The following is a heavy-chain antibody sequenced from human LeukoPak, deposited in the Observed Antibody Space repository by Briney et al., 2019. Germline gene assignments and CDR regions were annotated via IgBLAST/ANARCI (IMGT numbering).Heavy chain of an antibody. CDR3: ARDVGYWYFDL. J-gene: IGHJ2*01. Sequence: PGGSLRLSCAASEFIFSSYSMNWVRQAPGKGLEWVSSISSSTTYIYYADSVKGRFTISRDNAKNSLYLQMNSLRAEDTAVYYCARDVGYWYFDLWGRGTLVPVSS. CDR1: EFIFSSYS. V-gene: IGHV3-21*01. D-gene: IGHD2-15*01. CDR2: ISSSTTYI.